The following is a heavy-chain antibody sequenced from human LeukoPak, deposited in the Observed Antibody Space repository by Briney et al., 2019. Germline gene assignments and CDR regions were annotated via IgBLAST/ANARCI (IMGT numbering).Heavy chain of an antibody. D-gene: IGHD4-4*01. V-gene: IGHV4-39*01. CDR3: ARLVYGNHLGGWFDP. Sequence: SETLSLTCTVSGGSISSSSYYWGWIRQPPGKGLEWIGSIYYSGSTYYNPSLKSRVTISVDTSKNQFSLKLSSVTAADTAVYYCARLVYGNHLGGWFDPWGQGTLVTVSS. J-gene: IGHJ5*02. CDR1: GGSISSSSYY. CDR2: IYYSGST.